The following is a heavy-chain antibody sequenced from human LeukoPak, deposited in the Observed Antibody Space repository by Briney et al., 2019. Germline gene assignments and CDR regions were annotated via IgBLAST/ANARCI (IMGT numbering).Heavy chain of an antibody. V-gene: IGHV3-21*01. CDR1: GCTFSRYS. CDR2: ISTTSSYI. CDR3: SRGGFGDHSMDV. D-gene: IGHD1-14*01. Sequence: PGGSLTLSCAASGCTFSRYSMNWVRQPPGKGLEWVSSISTTSSYIYHADSLKGRFTITRDNAKNSLYPQMNSLRADDPAVYYWSRGGFGDHSMDVWGKGATVTISS. J-gene: IGHJ6*04.